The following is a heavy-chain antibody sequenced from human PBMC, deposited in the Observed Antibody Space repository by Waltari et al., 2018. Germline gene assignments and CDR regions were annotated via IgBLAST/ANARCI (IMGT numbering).Heavy chain of an antibody. J-gene: IGHJ5*02. CDR2: INFSGKK. V-gene: IGHV4-38-2*02. CDR3: ARGTDYDSSGYYYKHFDP. D-gene: IGHD3-22*01. Sequence: QVQVQESGPGLVKPSETLSLSCLFSGTSVRSGFYWGWIRQSPEKGLEWIGSINFSGKKFYSPSLRGRVTLSVDTSKNEVSLSLTSVTAADSAIYFCARGTDYDSSGYYYKHFDPWGQGTHVTVSS. CDR1: GTSVRSGFY.